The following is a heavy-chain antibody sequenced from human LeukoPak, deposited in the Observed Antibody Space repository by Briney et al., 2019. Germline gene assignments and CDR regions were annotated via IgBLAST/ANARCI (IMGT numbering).Heavy chain of an antibody. CDR2: ISAYNGNT. CDR3: ARGRGTSGYYFFDY. J-gene: IGHJ4*02. Sequence: GASVKVSCKASGYTFTSYGISWVRQAPGQGLEWMGWISAYNGNTNYAQKLQGRVTMTTDTSTSTAYMELSSLKSEDTAVYYCARGRGTSGYYFFDYWGQGTQVTVSS. V-gene: IGHV1-18*01. CDR1: GYTFTSYG. D-gene: IGHD3-22*01.